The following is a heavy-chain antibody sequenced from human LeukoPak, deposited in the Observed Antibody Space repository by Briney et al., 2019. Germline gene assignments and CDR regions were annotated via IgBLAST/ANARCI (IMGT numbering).Heavy chain of an antibody. D-gene: IGHD6-13*01. CDR1: GFTFSSYA. V-gene: IGHV3-23*01. Sequence: GGTLRLSCAASGFTFSSYAMSWVRQAPGKGLEWVSGISGSGGSTYYTDSVKGRFTISRDNSKNTLYLQMNSLRADDTAVYYCAKDGQKAAWDYWGQGTLVTVSS. CDR2: ISGSGGST. J-gene: IGHJ4*02. CDR3: AKDGQKAAWDY.